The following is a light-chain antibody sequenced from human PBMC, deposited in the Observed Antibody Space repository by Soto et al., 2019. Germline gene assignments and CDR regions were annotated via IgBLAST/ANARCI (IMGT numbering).Light chain of an antibody. CDR3: QQYTNWPPTFT. CDR2: AVS. V-gene: IGKV3-15*01. J-gene: IGKJ2*01. Sequence: EIVMTQSPATLSVSPGETVTLSCRASQSVSSNLVWYQQKPGQAPRLLIYAVSTRATGIPARFSGSGSGTEFTLAISSLQSEDFAIYYCQQYTNWPPTFTFGQGTKLQIK. CDR1: QSVSSN.